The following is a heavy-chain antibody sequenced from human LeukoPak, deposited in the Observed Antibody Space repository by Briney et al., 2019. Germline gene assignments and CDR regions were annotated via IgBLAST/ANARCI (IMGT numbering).Heavy chain of an antibody. Sequence: SETLSLTCTVSGGSISSGDYYWSWIRQPPGKGLEWIGEINHSGSTNYNPSLKSRVTISVDTSKNQFSLKLSSVTAADTAVYYCARGRQQLVSDYYYYYYVDVWGKGTTVTVSS. V-gene: IGHV4-39*07. CDR2: INHSGST. J-gene: IGHJ6*03. CDR1: GGSISSGDYY. CDR3: ARGRQQLVSDYYYYYYVDV. D-gene: IGHD6-13*01.